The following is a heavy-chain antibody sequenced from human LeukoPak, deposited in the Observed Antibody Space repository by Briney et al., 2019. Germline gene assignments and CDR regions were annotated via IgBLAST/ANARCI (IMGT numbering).Heavy chain of an antibody. D-gene: IGHD3-10*01. J-gene: IGHJ4*02. CDR3: AKDTYYYGSGSYYYFDY. CDR1: GFTFSSYG. Sequence: GGSLRLSCAASGFTFSSYGMHWVRQAPGKGLEWVAVISYDGSNKYYADSVKGRFTISRDNSKNTLYLQMNSLRAEDTAVYYCAKDTYYYGSGSYYYFDYWGQGTLVTVSS. V-gene: IGHV3-30*18. CDR2: ISYDGSNK.